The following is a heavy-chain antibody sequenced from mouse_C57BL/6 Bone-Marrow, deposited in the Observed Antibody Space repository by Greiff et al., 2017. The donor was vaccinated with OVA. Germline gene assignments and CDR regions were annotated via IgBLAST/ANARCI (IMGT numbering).Heavy chain of an antibody. CDR3: ARRGYYYCSSDDYAMAY. J-gene: IGHJ4*01. CDR2: LSNLAYSI. CDR1: GFTFSDYG. D-gene: IGHD1-1*01. Sequence: EVKVVESGGGLVQPGGSLKLSCAASGFTFSDYGMAWVRQATRKGPEWVACLSNLAYSIYYADTVTGRVTISRENANNTLYLEMSSLRSEYTAMYYCARRGYYYCSSDDYAMAYWGQGTSVTVSS. V-gene: IGHV5-15*01.